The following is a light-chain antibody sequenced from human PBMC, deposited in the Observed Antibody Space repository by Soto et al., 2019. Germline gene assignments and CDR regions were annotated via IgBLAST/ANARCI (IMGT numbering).Light chain of an antibody. Sequence: QSVLTQPASVSGSPGQSITISCTGSSSDVGSYNLVSWCGQQAGKAPKLMTYEGSKRPSGVSNRFSGSKSGNTASLTISGLQAEHEADYYCCSYAGSSTNYVFGTGTKFTVL. CDR2: EGS. CDR3: CSYAGSSTNYV. J-gene: IGLJ1*01. CDR1: SSDVGSYNL. V-gene: IGLV2-23*01.